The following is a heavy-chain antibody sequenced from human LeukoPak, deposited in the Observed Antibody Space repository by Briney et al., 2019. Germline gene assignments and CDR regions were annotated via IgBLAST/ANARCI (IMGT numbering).Heavy chain of an antibody. D-gene: IGHD3-22*01. CDR3: ARVGNYYDSSGYYYVFDY. Sequence: GGSLRLSCAASGFTFNDYGMSGVGQAPGKGLEWVSGINWNGGSTGYADSVKGRFTISRDNAKNSLYLQMNSLRAEDTALYYCARVGNYYDSSGYYYVFDYWGQGTLVTVSS. V-gene: IGHV3-20*04. J-gene: IGHJ4*02. CDR1: GFTFNDYG. CDR2: INWNGGST.